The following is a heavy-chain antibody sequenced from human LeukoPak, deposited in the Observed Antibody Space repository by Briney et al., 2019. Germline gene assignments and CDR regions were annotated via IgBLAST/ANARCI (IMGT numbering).Heavy chain of an antibody. D-gene: IGHD3-10*01. CDR1: GFTFSSYG. CDR2: ISYDGSTK. J-gene: IGHJ5*02. Sequence: GRSLRLSCAASGFTFSSYGMHWVRQAPGKGLEWVAVISYDGSTKYYADSVKGRFTISRDNSKNTLYLQMNSLRAEDTAVYYCAAYYYGSGSSPLGPWGQGTLVTVSS. CDR3: AAYYYGSGSSPLGP. V-gene: IGHV3-30*03.